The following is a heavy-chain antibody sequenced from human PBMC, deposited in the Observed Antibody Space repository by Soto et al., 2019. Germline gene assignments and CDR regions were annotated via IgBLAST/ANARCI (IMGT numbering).Heavy chain of an antibody. CDR1: GFTFSYAW. Sequence: EVQLVESGGDLAKPGGSLRLSCAVSGFTFSYAWMNWVRQAPGKGLEWVGRIKSKTDGGTTDYAAPVKGRFTITRDDSRNMVFLQMNSPGTEDTAVYYCATGRGDLNYCGQGTRVTVSS. V-gene: IGHV3-15*07. J-gene: IGHJ4*02. D-gene: IGHD3-10*01. CDR2: IKSKTDGGTT. CDR3: ATGRGDLNY.